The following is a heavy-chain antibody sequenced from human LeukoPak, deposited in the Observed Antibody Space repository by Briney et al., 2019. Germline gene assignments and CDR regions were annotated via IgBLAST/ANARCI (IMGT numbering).Heavy chain of an antibody. CDR3: ARDSKRDVLGIDY. J-gene: IGHJ4*02. CDR2: ISESGDST. CDR1: GFSFKSYA. V-gene: IGHV3-23*01. D-gene: IGHD2/OR15-2a*01. Sequence: GGSLRLSCAASGFSFKSYAMNWVRQAPGKGLEWVSSISESGDSTHYADSVKGRFTISRDNSLNTLYLQMNSLRAEDTALYYCARDSKRDVLGIDYWGQGTLVTVSS.